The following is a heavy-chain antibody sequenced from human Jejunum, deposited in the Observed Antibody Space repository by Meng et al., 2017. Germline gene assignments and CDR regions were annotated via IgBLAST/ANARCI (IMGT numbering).Heavy chain of an antibody. CDR3: ARAIRERYFDS. Sequence: QVHLQESGPGLVKPSGTLSLPCIVSGASTPAPFYWTWIRQAPGKGLEWIGEVWPSGATYYNPSLSSRITISIDTSNNQFSLEVAFLTAADTAVYYCARAIRERYFDSWGQGTLVTVSS. CDR1: GASTPAPFY. J-gene: IGHJ4*02. D-gene: IGHD1-14*01. CDR2: VWPSGAT. V-gene: IGHV4-4*02.